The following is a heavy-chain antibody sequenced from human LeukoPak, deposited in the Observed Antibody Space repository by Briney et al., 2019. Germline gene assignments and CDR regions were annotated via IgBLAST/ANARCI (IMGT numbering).Heavy chain of an antibody. CDR3: ARHAGYSSGWVSYYFDS. J-gene: IGHJ4*02. D-gene: IGHD6-19*01. Sequence: GGSLRLSCAASGFTITNNYMSWVRQAPGKGLEWVSIIYSGGDTYYADSVKGRFTISRDTSKNTLFLQMHSLRAGDTAVYYCARHAGYSSGWVSYYFDSWGQGTLVTVSS. CDR2: IYSGGDT. CDR1: GFTITNNY. V-gene: IGHV3-53*01.